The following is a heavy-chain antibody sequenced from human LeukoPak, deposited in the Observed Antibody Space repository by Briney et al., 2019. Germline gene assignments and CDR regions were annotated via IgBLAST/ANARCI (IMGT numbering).Heavy chain of an antibody. CDR2: INPNSGGT. Sequence: GASVKVSCKASGYTFTGYYMHWVRQAPGQGLEWMGWINPNSGGTNYAQKFQGRVTMTRDTSISTAYMELSRLRSDDTAVYYCATLYCGGDCYLYNWFDPWGQGTLVTVSS. D-gene: IGHD2-21*01. J-gene: IGHJ5*02. V-gene: IGHV1-2*02. CDR3: ATLYCGGDCYLYNWFDP. CDR1: GYTFTGYY.